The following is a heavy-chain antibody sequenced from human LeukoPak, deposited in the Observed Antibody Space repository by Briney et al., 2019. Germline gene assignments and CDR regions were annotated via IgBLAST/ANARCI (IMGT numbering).Heavy chain of an antibody. CDR2: IYHTGAT. CDR1: GGSLSGYF. Sequence: SETLSLTCAVYGGSLSGYFWSWIRQPPGKGLEWIGEIYHTGATNYKPSLKSRVSISLDTSKNQLSLEMRSVTAADTAVYYCARGRLDYYYMVVWGRETKVTAS. V-gene: IGHV4-34*01. CDR3: ARGRLDYYYMVV. J-gene: IGHJ6*03.